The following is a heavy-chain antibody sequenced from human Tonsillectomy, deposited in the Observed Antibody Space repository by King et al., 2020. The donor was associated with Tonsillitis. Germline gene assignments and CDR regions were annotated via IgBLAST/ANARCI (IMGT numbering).Heavy chain of an antibody. Sequence: VQLVESGGGLVQPGGSLRLSCAASGFTFSDYYMSWIRQAPGKGLEWISYSSHIGSTVFHADSVKGRFTISRDNARNSLYLQMNSLRAEDTAVYYCARDIGRGVRGASPYYYYGMDVWGQGTTVTVAS. D-gene: IGHD3-10*01. V-gene: IGHV3-11*01. J-gene: IGHJ6*02. CDR1: GFTFSDYY. CDR2: SSHIGSTV. CDR3: ARDIGRGVRGASPYYYYGMDV.